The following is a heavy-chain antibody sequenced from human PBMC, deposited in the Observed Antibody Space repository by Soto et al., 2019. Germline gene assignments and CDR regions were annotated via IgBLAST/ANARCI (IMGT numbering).Heavy chain of an antibody. J-gene: IGHJ6*02. CDR3: ARVLARLKYSNYYYGMDA. CDR2: INAGNGNT. CDR1: GYTFTSYA. D-gene: IGHD5-12*01. V-gene: IGHV1-3*01. Sequence: GASVKVSCKASGYTFTSYAMHWVRQAPGQRLEWMGWINAGNGNTKYSQKFQGRVTITRDTSASTDYMELSSLRSEDTAVYYCARVLARLKYSNYYYGMDALAQGTTVTVSS.